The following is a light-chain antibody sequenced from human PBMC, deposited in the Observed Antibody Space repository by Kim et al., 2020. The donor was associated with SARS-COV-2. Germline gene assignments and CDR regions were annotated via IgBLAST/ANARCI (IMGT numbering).Light chain of an antibody. CDR2: AAS. V-gene: IGKV3-20*01. CDR3: QQYASSVRST. CDR1: QSVSSNY. Sequence: EIVLTQSPGTLSLSPGERATLSCRASQSVSSNYLAWYQQKPGQAPRLLIYAASSRATDIPDRFSGSGSGTDFTLTISRLEPEDFAVYFCQQYASSVRSTFGQGTRLEIK. J-gene: IGKJ5*01.